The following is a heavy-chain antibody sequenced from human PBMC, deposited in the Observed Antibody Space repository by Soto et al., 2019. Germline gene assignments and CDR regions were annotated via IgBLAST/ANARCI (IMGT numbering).Heavy chain of an antibody. CDR1: GGTFSSYA. V-gene: IGHV1-69*01. Sequence: QVQLVQSGAEVQKPGSSVKVSCKASGGTFSSYAISWVRQAPGQGLEWMGGIIPIFGTASYAQKFQGRVTITADESTSTAYMELSSLRSEDTAVYYCAREANVVQSDAFDIWGQGTMVTVSS. CDR3: AREANVVQSDAFDI. D-gene: IGHD2-15*01. J-gene: IGHJ3*02. CDR2: IIPIFGTA.